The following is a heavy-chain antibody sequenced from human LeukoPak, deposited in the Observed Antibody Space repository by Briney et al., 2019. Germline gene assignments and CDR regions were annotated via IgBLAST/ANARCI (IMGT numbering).Heavy chain of an antibody. CDR2: IYSSGYT. Sequence: KASETLSLTCNVSGGSITTSSYYWGWIRQPPGKGLERIARIYSSGYTYYNPSLKSRGTISVDTSKNQFSLKLTSVTAADTAVYYCAGSDLTQDYWDYWGQGTLVKVSS. J-gene: IGHJ4*02. CDR3: AGSDLTQDYWDY. V-gene: IGHV4-39*07. CDR1: GGSITTSSYY. D-gene: IGHD2-15*01.